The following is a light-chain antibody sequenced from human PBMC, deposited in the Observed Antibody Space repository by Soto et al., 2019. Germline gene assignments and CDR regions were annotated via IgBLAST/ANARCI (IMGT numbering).Light chain of an antibody. CDR2: EVS. V-gene: IGLV2-8*01. J-gene: IGLJ2*01. Sequence: QSVLTQPPSASGSPGQSVTISCTGTSSDVGGYNYVSWYQQHPGKAPKLMIYEVSKRPSGVPDRFSGSKSGNTASLPVPGLQAEDEADYYCSSYAGSNNLVFGGGTKVTVL. CDR3: SSYAGSNNLV. CDR1: SSDVGGYNY.